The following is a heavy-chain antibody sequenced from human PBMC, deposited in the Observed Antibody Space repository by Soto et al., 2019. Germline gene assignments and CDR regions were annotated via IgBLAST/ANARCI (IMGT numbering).Heavy chain of an antibody. CDR3: GGANY. CDR2: IKPDGSDK. J-gene: IGHJ4*02. CDR1: GFTFSSYW. Sequence: EVQVVESGGSLAQPGGSLRLSCAASGFTFSSYWMGWIRQAPGKGLEWVANIKPDGSDKYHVDSVKGRFTISRDNAKNSLFLQMNSLRVEDTAVYYCGGANYWGQGTLVTVSS. V-gene: IGHV3-7*04.